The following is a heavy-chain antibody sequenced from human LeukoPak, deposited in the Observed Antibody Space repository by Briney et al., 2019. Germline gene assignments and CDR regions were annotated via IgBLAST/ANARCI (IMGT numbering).Heavy chain of an antibody. D-gene: IGHD3/OR15-3a*01. V-gene: IGHV4-59*12. CDR3: ARDHSRDYNWFDP. J-gene: IGHJ5*02. CDR2: IYYSGST. Sequence: SETLSLTCTVSGGSISSYYWSRIRQPPGKGLEWIGYIYYSGSTNYNPSLKSRVTIPVDTSKNQFSLKLSSVTAADTAVYYCARDHSRDYNWFDPWGQGTLVTVSS. CDR1: GGSISSYY.